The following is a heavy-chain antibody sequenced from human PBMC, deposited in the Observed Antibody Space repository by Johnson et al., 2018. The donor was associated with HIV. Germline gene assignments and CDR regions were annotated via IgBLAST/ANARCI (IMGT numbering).Heavy chain of an antibody. CDR3: AIPYSSGWKVSYDAFDI. J-gene: IGHJ3*02. D-gene: IGHD6-19*01. CDR2: ISGSGGST. Sequence: VQLVESGGGLVQPGGSLRLSCVASGFTFSRYAMSWVRQAPEKGLEWVSAISGSGGSTYYADSVKGRFTISRDNSKNTLYLQMNSLRAEDTAVYYSAIPYSSGWKVSYDAFDIWGQGTMVTVSS. V-gene: IGHV3-23*04. CDR1: GFTFSRYA.